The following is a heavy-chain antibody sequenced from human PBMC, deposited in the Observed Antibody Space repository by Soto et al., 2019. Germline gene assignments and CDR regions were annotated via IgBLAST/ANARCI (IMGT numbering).Heavy chain of an antibody. CDR3: AKVGFSGSSTYYYYYGMDV. V-gene: IGHV3-30*18. CDR2: ISYDGSNK. CDR1: GFTFSNYG. D-gene: IGHD1-26*01. Sequence: GGSLRLSCAASGFTFSNYGMHWVRQAPGKGLEWVAVISYDGSNKYHADSVKGRFTISRDNSKNTLYLQMNSLRAEDTAVYYCAKVGFSGSSTYYYYYGMDVWGQGTTVTVSS. J-gene: IGHJ6*02.